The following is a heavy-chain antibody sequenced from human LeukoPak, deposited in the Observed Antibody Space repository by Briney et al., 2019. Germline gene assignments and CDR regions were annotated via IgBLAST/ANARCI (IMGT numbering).Heavy chain of an antibody. Sequence: SETLSLTCTVSGGSISSYYWSWIRQPPGKGLEWIGYIYYGGSTNYNPSLKSRVTISEDTSKNQFSLKLSSVTAADTAVYYCARGTVTTLFDYWGQGTLVTVSS. CDR2: IYYGGST. D-gene: IGHD4-17*01. V-gene: IGHV4-59*08. CDR3: ARGTVTTLFDY. J-gene: IGHJ4*02. CDR1: GGSISSYY.